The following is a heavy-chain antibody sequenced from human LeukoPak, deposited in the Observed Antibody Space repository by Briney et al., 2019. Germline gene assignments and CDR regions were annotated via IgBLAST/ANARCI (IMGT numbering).Heavy chain of an antibody. CDR1: GFTFNSYE. V-gene: IGHV3-48*03. CDR3: ARGRDGYNMYHFDY. CDR2: ISSSGYTI. J-gene: IGHJ4*02. Sequence: GGSLRCYCAASGFTFNSYEMNWVRQAPGKGLGWVSYISSSGYTIHYADSVKGRFTISRDNAKNSLYLQMNSLRAEDTAVYYCARGRDGYNMYHFDYWGQGTLVTVSS. D-gene: IGHD5-24*01.